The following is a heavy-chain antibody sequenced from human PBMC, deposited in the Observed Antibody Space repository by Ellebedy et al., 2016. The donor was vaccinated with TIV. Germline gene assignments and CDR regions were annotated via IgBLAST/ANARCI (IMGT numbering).Heavy chain of an antibody. V-gene: IGHV3-33*01. J-gene: IGHJ4*02. D-gene: IGHD3-10*01. CDR3: ARAPMVRGLPYYFDY. CDR2: IWYDGSKT. CDR1: GFALDTHG. Sequence: GESLKISCEVSGFALDTHGIHWVRQAPGKGLEWVAVIWYDGSKTYYGDAVRGRFTISRDMSKNTIYLQMNSLRGEDTAVYYCARAPMVRGLPYYFDYWGQGALVTVSS.